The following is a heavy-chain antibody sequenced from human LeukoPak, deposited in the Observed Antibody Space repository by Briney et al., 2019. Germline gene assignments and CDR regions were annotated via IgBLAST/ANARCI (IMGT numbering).Heavy chain of an antibody. CDR1: GYTFSRQY. V-gene: IGHV1-46*01. CDR3: STSVGGTEFDS. J-gene: IGHJ4*02. D-gene: IGHD3-16*01. CDR2: INPSSGNT. Sequence: ASVKVSCKASGYTFSRQYMHFVRQAPGQGLEWMGIINPSSGNTNYAQKFQGRVTMTRDTSTSTIYMDLSSLRPDDTAVYYCSTSVGGTEFDSWGQGALVTVSS.